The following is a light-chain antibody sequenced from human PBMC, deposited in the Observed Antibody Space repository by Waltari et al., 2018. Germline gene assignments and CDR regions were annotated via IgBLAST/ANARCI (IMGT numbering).Light chain of an antibody. J-gene: IGLJ3*02. CDR1: SGHSSNV. V-gene: IGLV4-69*01. Sequence: QLVLTQSPSASASLGASVRLTCTLSSGHSSNVIAWHQRQPEKGPRYVMKVNSDGSHSKGNEIPDRVSGSSSGAERYLTISSLQSEDEADYYCQTGGHGTWVFGGGTKLTVL. CDR3: QTGGHGTWV. CDR2: VNSDGSH.